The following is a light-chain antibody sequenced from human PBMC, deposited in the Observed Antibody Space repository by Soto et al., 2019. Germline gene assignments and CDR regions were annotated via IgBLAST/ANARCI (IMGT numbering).Light chain of an antibody. J-gene: IGKJ1*01. CDR3: QQYNDWPKT. V-gene: IGKV3-15*01. Sequence: IVMTQSPATPSVSPGERATLSCRASQSVSSNLAWYQQKPGQAPRLLIYGASTRATGIPARFSGSGSGTEFTLTISSLQSEDFAVYYCQQYNDWPKTFGHGTKLDIK. CDR2: GAS. CDR1: QSVSSN.